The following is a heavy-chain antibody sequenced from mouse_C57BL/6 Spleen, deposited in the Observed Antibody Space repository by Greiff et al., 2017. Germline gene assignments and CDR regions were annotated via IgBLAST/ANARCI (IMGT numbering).Heavy chain of an antibody. CDR2: ISDGGSYT. CDR3: ARDAATVVGDWFAY. J-gene: IGHJ3*01. Sequence: EVQGVESGGGLVKPGGSLKLSCAASGFTFSSYAMSWVRQTPEKRLEWVATISDGGSYTYYPDNVKGRFTISRDNAKNNLYLQMSHLKSEDTAMYYCARDAATVVGDWFAYWGQGTLVTVSA. V-gene: IGHV5-4*01. CDR1: GFTFSSYA. D-gene: IGHD1-1*01.